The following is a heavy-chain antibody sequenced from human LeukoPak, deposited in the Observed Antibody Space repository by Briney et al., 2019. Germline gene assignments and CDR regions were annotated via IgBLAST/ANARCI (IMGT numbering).Heavy chain of an antibody. CDR3: AREGRIFYGSGSYWAQDYYYYMDV. D-gene: IGHD3-10*01. J-gene: IGHJ6*03. Sequence: GGSLRLSCAASGFTFSSYGMHWVRQAPGKGLEWVAVISYDESNKYYADSVKGRFTISRDSSKNTLYLQMNSLRAEDTAVYYCAREGRIFYGSGSYWAQDYYYYMDVWGIGTTVTVSS. V-gene: IGHV3-30*19. CDR2: ISYDESNK. CDR1: GFTFSSYG.